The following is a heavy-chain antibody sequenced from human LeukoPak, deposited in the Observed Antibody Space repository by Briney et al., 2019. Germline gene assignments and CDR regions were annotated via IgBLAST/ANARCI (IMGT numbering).Heavy chain of an antibody. V-gene: IGHV4-39*07. J-gene: IGHJ3*02. CDR2: IYSSGST. Sequence: SETLSLTCTVSGGSISSSSYYWGWIRQPPGKGLEWIGSIYSSGSTYYNPSLKSRVTISVDTSKNQFSLKLSSVTAADTAVYYCARDSGYYDILTGRDAFDIWGQGTMVTVSS. CDR3: ARDSGYYDILTGRDAFDI. D-gene: IGHD3-9*01. CDR1: GGSISSSSYY.